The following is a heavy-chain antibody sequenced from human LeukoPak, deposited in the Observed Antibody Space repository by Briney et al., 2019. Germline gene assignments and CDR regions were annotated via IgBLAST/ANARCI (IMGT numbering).Heavy chain of an antibody. CDR1: GYTLTELS. V-gene: IGHV1-24*01. Sequence: ASVKVSCKVSGYTLTELSMHWVRQAPGKGLEWMGGFDPEDGETIYAQKFQGRVTMTEDTSTDTAYMELSSLRSEDTAVYYCATPTGYAQVDAFDIWGQGTMVTVSS. CDR2: FDPEDGET. J-gene: IGHJ3*02. CDR3: ATPTGYAQVDAFDI. D-gene: IGHD3-9*01.